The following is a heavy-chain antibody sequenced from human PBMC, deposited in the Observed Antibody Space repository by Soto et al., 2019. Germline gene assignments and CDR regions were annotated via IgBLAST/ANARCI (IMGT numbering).Heavy chain of an antibody. CDR3: ARAQPTVVTPKGVAFDI. CDR1: GFTFSSYW. Sequence: EVQLVESGGGLVQPEGSLRLSCAASGFTFSSYWMSWVRQAPGKGLEWVANIKQDGSEKYYVDSVKGRFTISRDNAKNSLYLQMNSLRAEDTAVYYCARAQPTVVTPKGVAFDIWGQGTMVTVSS. J-gene: IGHJ3*02. V-gene: IGHV3-7*05. D-gene: IGHD4-17*01. CDR2: IKQDGSEK.